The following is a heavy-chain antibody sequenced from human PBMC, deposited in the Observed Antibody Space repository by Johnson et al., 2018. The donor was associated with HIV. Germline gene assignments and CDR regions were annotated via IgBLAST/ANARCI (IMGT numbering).Heavy chain of an antibody. CDR1: GFTFSNAW. CDR3: AKDPPGPVGSPDAFDI. J-gene: IGHJ3*02. CDR2: INWNGDIT. V-gene: IGHV3-20*04. Sequence: VLLVESGGGLVKPGGSLRLSCAASGFTFSNAWMSWVRQAPGKGLEWVSGINWNGDITTYADSVKGRFTISTDNSKNTLYLQMNSLRAEDTAVYYCAKDPPGPVGSPDAFDIWGQGTMVTVSS. D-gene: IGHD1-26*01.